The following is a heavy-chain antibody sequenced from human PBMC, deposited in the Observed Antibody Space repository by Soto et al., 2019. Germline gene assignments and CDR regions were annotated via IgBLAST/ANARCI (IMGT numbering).Heavy chain of an antibody. CDR1: GGSIRSYY. Sequence: TSETLSLTCTVSGGSIRSYYWSWIRQPPGKGLEWIGYIYYSGSTNYNPSLKSRVTISVDTSKNQFSLKLSSLRSEDTAVYYCSRVDPGETSPFDHWGQGTLVTVSS. V-gene: IGHV4-59*01. J-gene: IGHJ4*02. D-gene: IGHD3-10*01. CDR2: IYYSGST. CDR3: SRVDPGETSPFDH.